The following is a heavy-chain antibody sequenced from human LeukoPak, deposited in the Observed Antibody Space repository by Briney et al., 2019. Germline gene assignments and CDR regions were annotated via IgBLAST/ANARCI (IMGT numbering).Heavy chain of an antibody. CDR3: AKFASSSSWFSGYYYGMDV. V-gene: IGHV3-9*01. CDR2: ISWNSGSI. J-gene: IGHJ6*02. CDR1: GFTFDDYA. Sequence: AGGSLRLSCAASGFTFDDYAMHWVRQAPGKGLEWVSGISWNSGSIGYADPVKGRFTISRDNAKNSLYLQMNSLRAEDTALYYCAKFASSSSWFSGYYYGMDVWGQGTTVTVSS. D-gene: IGHD6-13*01.